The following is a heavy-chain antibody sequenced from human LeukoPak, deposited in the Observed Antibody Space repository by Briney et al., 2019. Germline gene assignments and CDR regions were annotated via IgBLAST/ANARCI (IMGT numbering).Heavy chain of an antibody. CDR2: INPNSGGT. Sequence: ASVRVSCKASGYTFTNYAINWVRQAPGQGPEWMGWINPNSGGTKYAQKFQGRVTMTRDTSISTAHMELSRLRSDDTAVYYCARALRFLEWIGQPAYDYYGMDVWGQGTTVTVSS. J-gene: IGHJ6*02. CDR1: GYTFTNYA. D-gene: IGHD3-3*01. CDR3: ARALRFLEWIGQPAYDYYGMDV. V-gene: IGHV1-2*02.